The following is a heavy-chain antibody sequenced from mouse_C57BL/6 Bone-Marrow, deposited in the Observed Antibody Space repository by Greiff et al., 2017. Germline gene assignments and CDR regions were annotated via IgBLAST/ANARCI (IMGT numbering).Heavy chain of an antibody. CDR1: GYSFTGYY. V-gene: IGHV1-42*01. CDR3: AREGSSYPYYYAMDY. J-gene: IGHJ4*01. CDR2: INPSTGGT. D-gene: IGHD1-1*01. Sequence: EVQLQQSGPELVKPGASVKISCKASGYSFTGYYMNWVKQSPEKSLEWIGEINPSTGGTTYNQKFKAKATLTVDKSSSTAYMQLKSLTSEDSAVYYCAREGSSYPYYYAMDYWGQGTSVTVSS.